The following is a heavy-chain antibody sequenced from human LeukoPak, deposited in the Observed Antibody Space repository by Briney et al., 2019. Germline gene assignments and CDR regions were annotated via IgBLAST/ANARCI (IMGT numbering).Heavy chain of an antibody. Sequence: GGSLRLSCTASGLNFRTYAMSWVRQAPGKGLEWVSSIGTDDTKFYGDSVKGRFTISRDNSKNTLYLQMNSLRPEDTAVYYCAKGFSSVWYYFDYWGQGTLVTVSS. V-gene: IGHV3-23*01. D-gene: IGHD6-19*01. CDR2: IGTDDTK. CDR3: AKGFSSVWYYFDY. CDR1: GLNFRTYA. J-gene: IGHJ4*02.